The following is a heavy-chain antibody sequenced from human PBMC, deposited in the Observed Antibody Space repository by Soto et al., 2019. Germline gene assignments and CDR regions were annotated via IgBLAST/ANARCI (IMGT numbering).Heavy chain of an antibody. CDR3: ARDYYDSSGYYSYRTPNYGMDV. J-gene: IGHJ6*02. D-gene: IGHD3-22*01. V-gene: IGHV1-69*13. CDR1: GGTFSSYA. Sequence: ASVKVSCKASGGTFSSYAISWVRQAPGQGLEWMGGIIPIFGTANYAQKFQGRVTITADESTSTAYMELSSLRSEDTAVYYCARDYYDSSGYYSYRTPNYGMDVWGQGTTVTSP. CDR2: IIPIFGTA.